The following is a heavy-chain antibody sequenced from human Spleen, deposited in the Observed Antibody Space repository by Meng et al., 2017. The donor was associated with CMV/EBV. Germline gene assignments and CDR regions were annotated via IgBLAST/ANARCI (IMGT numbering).Heavy chain of an antibody. CDR3: ARDAGTIAVSGIGDY. CDR1: RYIFTKYG. D-gene: IGHD6-19*01. Sequence: SRYIFTKYGVNWMRQAPGQGPEWMGWISAYNGDTMYAPKVQGRVTMTTDTSTSTAYMELRGLRSDDTAVYYCARDAGTIAVSGIGDYWGQGTLVTVSS. CDR2: ISAYNGDT. J-gene: IGHJ4*02. V-gene: IGHV1-18*01.